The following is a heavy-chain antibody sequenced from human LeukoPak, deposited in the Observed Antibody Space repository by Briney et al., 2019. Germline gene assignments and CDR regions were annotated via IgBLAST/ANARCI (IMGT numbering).Heavy chain of an antibody. J-gene: IGHJ4*02. CDR1: GGSISSYY. V-gene: IGHV4-59*01. Sequence: SGTLSLTCTVSGGSISSYYWSWIRQPPGKGLEWIGYIYYSGSTNYNPSLKSRVTISVDTSKNQFSLKLSSVTAADTAVYYCARVRQWFDWSFDYWGQGTLATVSS. D-gene: IGHD3-10*01. CDR3: ARVRQWFDWSFDY. CDR2: IYYSGST.